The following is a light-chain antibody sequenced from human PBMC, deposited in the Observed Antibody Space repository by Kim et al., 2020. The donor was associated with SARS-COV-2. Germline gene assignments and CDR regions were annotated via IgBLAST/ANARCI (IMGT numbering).Light chain of an antibody. CDR1: SSDVGGYND. CDR2: SVS. J-gene: IGLJ2*01. CDR3: SSYTSSSTVV. V-gene: IGLV2-14*03. Sequence: GQSITNSWTGTSSDVGGYNDVSWYQQHPGKAPKLMIYSVSHRPSGVSNRFSGSKSGNTASLTISGLQAEDEADYYCSSYTSSSTVVFGGGTQLTVL.